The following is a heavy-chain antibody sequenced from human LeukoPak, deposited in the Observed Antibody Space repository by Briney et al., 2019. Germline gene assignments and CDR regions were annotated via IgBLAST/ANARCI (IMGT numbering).Heavy chain of an antibody. CDR2: INPSGGST. J-gene: IGHJ4*02. Sequence: ASVKVSCKASGYSFTDYYIHWVRQAPGQGLEWMGIINPSGGSTSYAQKFQGRVTMTRDTSTSTVYMELSSLRSEDTAVYYCATRLARITIFGVVNDYWGQGTLVTVSS. CDR1: GYSFTDYY. D-gene: IGHD3-3*01. CDR3: ATRLARITIFGVVNDY. V-gene: IGHV1-46*03.